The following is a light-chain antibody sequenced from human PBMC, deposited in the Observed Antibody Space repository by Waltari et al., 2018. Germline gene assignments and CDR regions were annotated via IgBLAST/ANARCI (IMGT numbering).Light chain of an antibody. CDR3: QHYNSFSRT. Sequence: DFHMTQSPSTLSAFVGDRVTITCRASQSITNWLAWYQQRPGKAPKLLVYQASNLKSNVPSRFGGSGSGTEFTLTITSLQPDDVATYYCQHYNSFSRTFGQGTKVQIK. CDR2: QAS. CDR1: QSITNW. J-gene: IGKJ1*01. V-gene: IGKV1-5*03.